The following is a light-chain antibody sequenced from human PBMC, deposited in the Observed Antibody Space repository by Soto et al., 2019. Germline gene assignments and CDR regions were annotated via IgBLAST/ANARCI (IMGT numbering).Light chain of an antibody. Sequence: DIQMTQSPSTLSGSVGDRVTITCRASQTISSWLAWYQQKPGKAPKLLIYKTSTLKSGVPSKFSGRGSGTKFTLTIASLQPDDFATYYCQQYETFSGTFGLGTKVDIK. CDR3: QQYETFSGT. V-gene: IGKV1-5*03. J-gene: IGKJ1*01. CDR2: KTS. CDR1: QTISSW.